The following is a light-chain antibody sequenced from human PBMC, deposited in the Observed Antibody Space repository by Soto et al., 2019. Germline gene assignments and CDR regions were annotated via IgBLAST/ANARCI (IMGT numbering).Light chain of an antibody. V-gene: IGKV3-20*01. CDR2: GAS. Sequence: EIVLTQSPGTLSLSPGERATLSCRASQSVSSSYLAWYQQKPGQAPRLLIYGASSRATGIPDRFSGSGSGTEFTLTISRLEPEDLAVYYCQQYGGSPRTFGQGTKVEIK. CDR3: QQYGGSPRT. J-gene: IGKJ1*01. CDR1: QSVSSSY.